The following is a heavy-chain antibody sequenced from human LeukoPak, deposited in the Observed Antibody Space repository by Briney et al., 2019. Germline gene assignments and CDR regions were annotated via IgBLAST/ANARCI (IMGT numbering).Heavy chain of an antibody. CDR1: GFTFGDSG. D-gene: IGHD3-3*01. CDR2: IRSNTYGETI. V-gene: IGHV3-49*03. CDR3: ARARYYDFVLDC. J-gene: IGHJ4*02. Sequence: GGSLRLSCTTSGFTFGDSGLSCFRGAPGKGLEGVGFIRSNTYGETIQYAASVKGRFTISRDDPKSIAYLQMNSLRPEDTAVYYCARARYYDFVLDCWGQGTLVTVSS.